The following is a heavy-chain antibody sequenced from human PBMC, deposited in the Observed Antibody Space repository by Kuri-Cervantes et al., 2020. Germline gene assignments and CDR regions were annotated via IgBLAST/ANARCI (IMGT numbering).Heavy chain of an antibody. CDR1: GFTFSNAW. D-gene: IGHD2-15*01. CDR3: VREGGRGGMDV. CDR2: IYIGGST. V-gene: IGHV3-53*01. Sequence: GESLKISCAASGFTFSNAWMSWVRQAPGKVLEWVSVIYIGGSTYYADSVKGRFTISRDNSKNTLYLQMNSLRAEDTAVYYCVREGGRGGMDVWGQGTTVTVSS. J-gene: IGHJ6*02.